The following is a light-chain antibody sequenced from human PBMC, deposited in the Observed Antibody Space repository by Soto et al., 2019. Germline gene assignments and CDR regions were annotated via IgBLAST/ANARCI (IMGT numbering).Light chain of an antibody. V-gene: IGKV1-12*01. CDR2: YAA. J-gene: IGKJ4*01. CDR1: ERIYRR. CDR3: QQAKSPTRT. Sequence: QFPDSPSSLSASVGDRVTSVCRASERIYRRXAWYHQQPVKAPKLLISYAASLQRGVPSRLSGSGSAKEFTPTISNLQPEDFATYYFQQAKSPTRTFGGGTKVDIK.